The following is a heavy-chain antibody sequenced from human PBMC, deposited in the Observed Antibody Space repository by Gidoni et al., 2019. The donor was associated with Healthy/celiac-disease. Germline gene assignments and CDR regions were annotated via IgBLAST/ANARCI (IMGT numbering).Heavy chain of an antibody. J-gene: IGHJ4*02. CDR3: AKDQEPTVVTPLDY. D-gene: IGHD4-17*01. CDR2: ISYDGSNK. Sequence: QVQLVESGGGVVQPGRSLRLSCAASGFTFSSYGMHWVRQAQGKGLEWVAVISYDGSNKYYADAVKGRFTISRDNSKNTLYLQMNSLRAEDTAVYYCAKDQEPTVVTPLDYWGQGTLVTVSS. V-gene: IGHV3-30*18. CDR1: GFTFSSYG.